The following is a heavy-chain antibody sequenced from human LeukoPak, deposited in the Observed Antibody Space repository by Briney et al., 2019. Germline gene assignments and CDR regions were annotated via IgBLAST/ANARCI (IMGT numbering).Heavy chain of an antibody. J-gene: IGHJ4*02. V-gene: IGHV4-39*07. CDR1: GGSISSSSYY. CDR3: ARDPDGSYRPFDY. Sequence: PSETLSLTCTVSGGSISSSSYYWGWIRQPPGKGLEWIGSIYYSGSTNYNSSLESRVTISVDTPKNQFYLKLSSVTAAGTAVYYCARDPDGSYRPFDYWGQGTLVTVSS. CDR2: IYYSGST. D-gene: IGHD1-26*01.